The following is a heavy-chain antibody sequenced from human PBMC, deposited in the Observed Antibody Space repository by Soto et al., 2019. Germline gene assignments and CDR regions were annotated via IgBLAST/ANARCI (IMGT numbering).Heavy chain of an antibody. V-gene: IGHV1-18*01. J-gene: IGHJ4*02. CDR2: ISAYNGNT. CDR3: ARPHYYDFWSGYYYFDY. CDR1: GYTFTRYG. D-gene: IGHD3-3*01. Sequence: ASVKVSCKASGYTFTRYGISWVRQAPGQGLEWMGWISAYNGNTNYAQKLQGRFTMTTDTSTSTAYMELRSLRSDDTAVYYCARPHYYDFWSGYYYFDYWGQGTLVTVSS.